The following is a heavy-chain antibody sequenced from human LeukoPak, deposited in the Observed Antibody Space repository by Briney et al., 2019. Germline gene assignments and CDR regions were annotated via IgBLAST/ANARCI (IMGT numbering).Heavy chain of an antibody. V-gene: IGHV3-23*01. Sequence: GGSLRLSCSASGFNFRSYAMTWVRQAPGKGLEWVSAITGSGADTYYADSVRGRFTISRDNSKNILYLQVNNLRGDDTAVYYCARAGVTRLGYFDYWGQGTLVTVSS. D-gene: IGHD2-21*02. CDR1: GFNFRSYA. CDR3: ARAGVTRLGYFDY. J-gene: IGHJ4*02. CDR2: ITGSGADT.